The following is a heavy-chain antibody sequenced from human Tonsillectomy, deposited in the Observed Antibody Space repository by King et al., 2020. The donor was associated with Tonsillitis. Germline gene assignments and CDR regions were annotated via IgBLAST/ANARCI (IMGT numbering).Heavy chain of an antibody. J-gene: IGHJ5*02. CDR1: GYTFSGYY. CDR3: AREGSGWYGEAWLDP. Sequence: VQLVESGAEVKKPGASVKVSCKASGYTFSGYYMHWVRQAPGQGLEWMGWINPNTGGTNYAQKFQGRVTMTRDTAISTAYMELSRLRSDDTAVYYCAREGSGWYGEAWLDPWGQGTLVTVSS. V-gene: IGHV1-2*02. CDR2: INPNTGGT. D-gene: IGHD6-19*01.